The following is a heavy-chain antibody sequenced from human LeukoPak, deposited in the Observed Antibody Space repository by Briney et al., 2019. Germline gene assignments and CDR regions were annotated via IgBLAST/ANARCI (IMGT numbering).Heavy chain of an antibody. CDR2: ISSSGSTI. J-gene: IGHJ6*02. D-gene: IGHD4-17*01. CDR3: ARVPTSESTVTTTYYYYGMDV. Sequence: GGSLRLSCAASGFTFSDYYMSWIRQAPGKGLEWVSYISSSGSTIYYADSVKGRFTISRDNAKNSLYLQMNSLRAEDTAVYYCARVPTSESTVTTTYYYYGMDVWGQGTRVTVSS. CDR1: GFTFSDYY. V-gene: IGHV3-11*01.